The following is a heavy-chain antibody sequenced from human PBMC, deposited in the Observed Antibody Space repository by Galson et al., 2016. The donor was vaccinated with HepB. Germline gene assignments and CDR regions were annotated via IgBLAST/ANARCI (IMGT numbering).Heavy chain of an antibody. J-gene: IGHJ5*02. Sequence: SVKVSCKASGGTFSSYAISWVRQAPGQRLEWVGGIIPIFGTGNYSQKFQGRVTITADESTSTAYMELSSLRSEDTAVYYCAEEYSSGWYGWFDPWGQGTLVTVSS. V-gene: IGHV1-69*13. CDR3: AEEYSSGWYGWFDP. CDR2: IIPIFGTG. D-gene: IGHD6-19*01. CDR1: GGTFSSYA.